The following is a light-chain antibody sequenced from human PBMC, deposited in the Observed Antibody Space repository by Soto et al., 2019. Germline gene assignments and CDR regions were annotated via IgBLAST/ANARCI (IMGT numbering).Light chain of an antibody. CDR2: EGT. J-gene: IGLJ2*01. CDR1: NSDVGIYNL. Sequence: QSALTQPASVSGSPGQSITVSCTGINSDVGIYNLVSWYQHHPGKAPKLVIYEGTKRPSGVSSRFSGSKSGNTASLTISGLQAEDEGDYYCCSYTSNTVVFGGGNKVTVL. V-gene: IGLV2-23*01. CDR3: CSYTSNTVV.